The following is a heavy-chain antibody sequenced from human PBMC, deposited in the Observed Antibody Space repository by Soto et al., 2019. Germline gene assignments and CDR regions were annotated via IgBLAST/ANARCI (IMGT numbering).Heavy chain of an antibody. CDR3: ARKEMGDAFDI. CDR1: GFTFSSYS. J-gene: IGHJ3*02. V-gene: IGHV3-48*01. CDR2: ISSSSSTI. Sequence: EVQLVESGGGLVQPGGSLRLSCAASGFTFSSYSMNWVRQAPGKGLEWVSYISSSSSTIYYADSVKGRFTISRDNAKNSLYLQMNSLRAEDTAVYYGARKEMGDAFDIWGQGTMVTVSS.